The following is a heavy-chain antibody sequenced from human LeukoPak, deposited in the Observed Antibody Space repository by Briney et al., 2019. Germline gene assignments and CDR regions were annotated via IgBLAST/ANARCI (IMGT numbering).Heavy chain of an antibody. V-gene: IGHV3-21*01. J-gene: IGHJ4*02. D-gene: IGHD6-13*01. CDR2: ISGSSSYI. CDR1: GFSFNSYS. Sequence: GGSLRLSCAASGFSFNSYSMNWVRQAPGKGLEWVSSISGSSSYIYYADSVKGRFTISRDNAKNSLFLQMNSLRAEDTAVYYCARVMAAAEYYFDYWGQGTLVTVSS. CDR3: ARVMAAAEYYFDY.